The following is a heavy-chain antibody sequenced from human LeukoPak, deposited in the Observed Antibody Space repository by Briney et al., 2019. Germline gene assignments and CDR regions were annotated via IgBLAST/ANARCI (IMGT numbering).Heavy chain of an antibody. V-gene: IGHV3-48*03. J-gene: IGHJ4*02. Sequence: GSLRLSCAASGFTFSSYEMNWVRQAPGKGLEWVSYISSSGSTIYYADSVKGRFTISRDNAKNSLYLQMNSLRAEDTAVYYCARGLDYYGSGSYSDYWGQGTLVTVSS. D-gene: IGHD3-10*01. CDR2: ISSSGSTI. CDR3: ARGLDYYGSGSYSDY. CDR1: GFTFSSYE.